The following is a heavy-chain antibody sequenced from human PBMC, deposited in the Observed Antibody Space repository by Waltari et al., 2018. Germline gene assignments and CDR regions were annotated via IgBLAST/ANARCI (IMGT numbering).Heavy chain of an antibody. Sequence: QVQLVQSGAEVKKPGSSVKVSCKASGGTFSSYDISWVRQAPGQGLEWMGGIIPIFCTAHYAQKIQGRLTITADESTSTAYMELSSLRSEDTAVYYCARECYGSGSFWYGGQGNLVTVSS. CDR1: GGTFSSYD. J-gene: IGHJ4*02. CDR3: ARECYGSGSFWY. V-gene: IGHV1-69*13. CDR2: IIPIFCTA. D-gene: IGHD3-10*01.